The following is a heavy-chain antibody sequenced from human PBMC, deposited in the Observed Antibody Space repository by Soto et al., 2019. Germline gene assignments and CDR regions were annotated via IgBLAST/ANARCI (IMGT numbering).Heavy chain of an antibody. CDR1: GGTFSSYA. CDR3: AKPSSPYCSVGCCYAPLYYYGMDV. Sequence: QVQLVQSGAEVKKPGTSVKVSCKASGGTFSSYAISWVRQAPRQGLEWMGGIIPMLGTANYAQKFQGRVTITADKSTSTAYMELSSLRSEYTAVYYCAKPSSPYCSVGCCYAPLYYYGMDVWGQGNTVTVSS. D-gene: IGHD2-15*01. J-gene: IGHJ6*02. CDR2: IIPMLGTA. V-gene: IGHV1-69*06.